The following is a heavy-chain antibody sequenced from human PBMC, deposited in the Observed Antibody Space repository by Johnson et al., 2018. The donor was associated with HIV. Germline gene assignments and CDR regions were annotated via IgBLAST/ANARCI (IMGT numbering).Heavy chain of an antibody. J-gene: IGHJ3*02. D-gene: IGHD3-10*01. CDR2: IKQGGSEK. Sequence: VLLVESGGGLVQPGGSLRLSCAASGFTFSSYWMSWVRQAPGQGLEWVANIKQGGSEKYYVDSVRGRFPISRDNAKNTLYLQMNSLRAEDTAVYYCARAVTPFGDWEAFDIWGQGTMVTVSS. V-gene: IGHV3-7*02. CDR1: GFTFSSYW. CDR3: ARAVTPFGDWEAFDI.